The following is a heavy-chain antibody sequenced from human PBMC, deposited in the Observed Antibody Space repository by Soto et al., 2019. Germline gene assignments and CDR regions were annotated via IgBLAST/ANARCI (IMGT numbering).Heavy chain of an antibody. D-gene: IGHD3-16*01. CDR3: VMVDNYVTPTPQDV. CDR2: ISPYTGNT. V-gene: IGHV1-18*01. Sequence: QVQLVQSGDEVKKPGASVKVSCKASGYIFVNYGIALVRQAPGQGLEWMGWISPYTGNTHSATKVQGRLTMTTDTYTSTSYMYLGSLTSDDTAVYYCVMVDNYVTPTPQDVWGQGTTVTVSS. CDR1: GYIFVNYG. J-gene: IGHJ6*02.